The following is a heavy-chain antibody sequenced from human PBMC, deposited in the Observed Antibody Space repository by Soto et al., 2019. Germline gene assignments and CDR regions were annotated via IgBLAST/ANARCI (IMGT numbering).Heavy chain of an antibody. CDR1: GFSLSTSGVG. D-gene: IGHD3-22*01. J-gene: IGHJ5*02. CDR2: IYWDDDK. CDR3: THLTGIVVVDWFDP. V-gene: IGHV2-5*02. Sequence: QITLKESGPTLVKPTQTLTLTCTFSGFSLSTSGVGVGWIRQPPGKALEWLALIYWDDDKRYSPSLKSRLTTXKXTXXNQVVLTMTNMDPVDTATYYCTHLTGIVVVDWFDPWGQGTLVTVSS.